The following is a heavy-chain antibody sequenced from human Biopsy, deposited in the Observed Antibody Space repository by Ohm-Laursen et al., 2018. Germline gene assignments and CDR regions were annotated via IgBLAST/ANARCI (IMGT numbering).Heavy chain of an antibody. D-gene: IGHD1-26*01. CDR2: IDTFTGVT. CDR1: GATVTSYA. Sequence: AASVKASCKVSGATVTSYATSWVRQAPGQGLGWMGMIDTFTGVTNYAHNFPGRVTITADRSTPTAYVEVSSLRSDDTAVFYCATDARWDLSLDAFNVWGQGTKVTVSS. V-gene: IGHV1-69*04. J-gene: IGHJ3*01. CDR3: ATDARWDLSLDAFNV.